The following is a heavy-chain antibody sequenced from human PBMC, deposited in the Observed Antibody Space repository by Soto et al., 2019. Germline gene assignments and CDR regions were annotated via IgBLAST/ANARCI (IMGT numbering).Heavy chain of an antibody. CDR1: GGSLSDYY. CDR2: INHSGST. CDR3: ARGGIHRSDY. Sequence: QAQLQQWGAGLLKPSETLSLTCAIYGGSLSDYYWSWIRHPPGKGLEWIGEINHSGSTNYNPSIKRRVTISVDTSKNQYFLTLSSVTAADTAVDYGARGGIHRSDYWVQGTRVTVSS. J-gene: IGHJ4*02. V-gene: IGHV4-34*01. D-gene: IGHD6-13*01.